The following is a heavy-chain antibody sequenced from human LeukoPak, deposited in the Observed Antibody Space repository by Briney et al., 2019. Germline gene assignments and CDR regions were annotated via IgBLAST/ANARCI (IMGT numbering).Heavy chain of an antibody. CDR1: GFTFDDYG. J-gene: IGHJ6*03. CDR3: ARFSSGIAAAGTYYYYMDV. Sequence: GPLRLSCAASGFTFDDYGMSWIRQSPGKGLEWIGEINHSGSTNYNPSLKSRVTISVDTSKNQFSLKLSSVTAADTAVYYCARFSSGIAAAGTYYYYMDVWGKGTTVTISS. V-gene: IGHV4-34*01. CDR2: INHSGST. D-gene: IGHD6-13*01.